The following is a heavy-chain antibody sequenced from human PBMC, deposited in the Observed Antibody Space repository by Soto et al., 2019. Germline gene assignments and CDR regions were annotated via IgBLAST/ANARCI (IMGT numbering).Heavy chain of an antibody. CDR2: ISSTSNSI. J-gene: IGHJ4*02. D-gene: IGHD1-26*01. CDR1: GFTFSSYT. Sequence: GGSLRLSCAASGFTFSSYTMHWVRQAPGKGLEWVSSISSTSNSIYYADSIKGRFTISRDNAKKSVYLQMNSLRDEDTAVYYCARDGAPYLFDYWGQGTLVTVSS. CDR3: ARDGAPYLFDY. V-gene: IGHV3-21*01.